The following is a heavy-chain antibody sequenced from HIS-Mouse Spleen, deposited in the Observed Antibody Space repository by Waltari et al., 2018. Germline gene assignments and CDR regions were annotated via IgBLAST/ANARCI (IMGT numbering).Heavy chain of an antibody. V-gene: IGHV4-39*07. J-gene: IGHJ2*01. CDR2: IYYSGST. D-gene: IGHD6-13*01. CDR1: GGSISSSSYY. CDR3: AREIPYSSSWYDWYFDL. Sequence: QLQLQESGPGLVKPSETLSLTCTVSGGSISSSSYYWGWIRQPPGKGLAWIGSIYYSGSTSDNPSLKSRVTISVDTSKNQFSLKLSSVTAADTAVYYCAREIPYSSSWYDWYFDLWGRGTLVTVSS.